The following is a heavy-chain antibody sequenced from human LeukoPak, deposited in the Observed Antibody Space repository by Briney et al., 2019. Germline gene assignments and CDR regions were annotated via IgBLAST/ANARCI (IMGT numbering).Heavy chain of an antibody. J-gene: IGHJ4*02. D-gene: IGHD6-19*01. CDR1: GFTFSSYS. V-gene: IGHV3-21*01. Sequence: GGSLRLSCAASGFTFSSYSMNWVRQAPGKGLEWVSSISSRSSYIDYADSLKGRFTISRDNAKNSLYLQMNSLGAEDTAVYYCARGKEPVAGSLSHFDYWGQGTLVTVSS. CDR3: ARGKEPVAGSLSHFDY. CDR2: ISSRSSYI.